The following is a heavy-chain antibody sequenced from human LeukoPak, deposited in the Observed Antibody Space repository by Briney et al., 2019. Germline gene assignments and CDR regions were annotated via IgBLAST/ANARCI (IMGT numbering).Heavy chain of an antibody. D-gene: IGHD6-13*01. CDR1: GFTFSSYG. CDR3: AKGRESWHVDYYYGMDV. CDR2: ISYDGSNK. V-gene: IGHV3-30*18. J-gene: IGHJ6*02. Sequence: GGSLRLSCAASGFTFSSYGMHWVRQAPGKGLEWVAVISYDGSNKYYADSVKGRFTISRDNSKNTLYLQMNSLRAEDTAVYYCAKGRESWHVDYYYGMDVWGQGTTVTVSS.